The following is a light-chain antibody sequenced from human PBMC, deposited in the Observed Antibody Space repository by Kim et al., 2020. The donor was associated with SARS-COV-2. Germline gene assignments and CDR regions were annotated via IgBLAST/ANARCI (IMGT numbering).Light chain of an antibody. CDR1: QNISSSY. J-gene: IGKJ1*01. CDR3: QQYVSSPRT. CDR2: GES. Sequence: ERATLTCRASQNISSSYLAWYQQKPGQAPRLLIYGESSRATGIPDRFSGSGSGTDFTLTISRLEPEDFAVYYCQQYVSSPRTFGQGTKVDIK. V-gene: IGKV3-20*01.